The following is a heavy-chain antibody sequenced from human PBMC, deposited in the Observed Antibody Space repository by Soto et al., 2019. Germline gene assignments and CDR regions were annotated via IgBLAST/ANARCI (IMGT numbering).Heavy chain of an antibody. CDR1: GGSFSGYY. CDR2: INHSGST. CDR3: ARAASEGYCSSTSCQPRRWGRRQQFDY. D-gene: IGHD2-2*01. Sequence: QVQLQQWGAGLLKPSETLSLTCAVYGGSFSGYYWSWIRQPPGKGLEWIGEINHSGSTNYNPSLKSRVTISVDTSKNQFSLKLSSVTAADTAVYYCARAASEGYCSSTSCQPRRWGRRQQFDYWGQGTLVTVSS. V-gene: IGHV4-34*01. J-gene: IGHJ4*02.